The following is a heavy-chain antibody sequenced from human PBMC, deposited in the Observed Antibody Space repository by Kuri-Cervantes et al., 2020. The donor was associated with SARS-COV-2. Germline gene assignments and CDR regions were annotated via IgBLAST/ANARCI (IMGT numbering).Heavy chain of an antibody. Sequence: GGSLRLSFAASGFTFSTYAMHWVRQAPGKGLEWVAIISYDGSNKYYADSVKGRFTISRDNSKNTLYLQMNSLRAEDTAVYYCARDGRGSSSEWFDPWGQGTLVTVSS. D-gene: IGHD6-6*01. V-gene: IGHV3-30-3*01. CDR1: GFTFSTYA. J-gene: IGHJ5*02. CDR3: ARDGRGSSSEWFDP. CDR2: ISYDGSNK.